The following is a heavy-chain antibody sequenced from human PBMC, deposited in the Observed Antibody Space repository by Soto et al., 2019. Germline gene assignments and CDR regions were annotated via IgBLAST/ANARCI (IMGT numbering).Heavy chain of an antibody. Sequence: QVQLQESGPGLVKPSETLSLTCDVSGDSISSPTWWTWVRQPPGKGLEWIGEVYHSGSTNYNSSPKSRGTISVDKSKNQFSLRLTSVTAAETAVYFRATWAPIDGDPYWGQGTLVTVSS. J-gene: IGHJ4*02. V-gene: IGHV4-4*02. D-gene: IGHD4-17*01. CDR2: VYHSGST. CDR1: GDSISSPTW. CDR3: ATWAPIDGDPY.